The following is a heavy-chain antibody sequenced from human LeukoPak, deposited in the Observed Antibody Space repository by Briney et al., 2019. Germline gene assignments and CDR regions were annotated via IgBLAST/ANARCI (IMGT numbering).Heavy chain of an antibody. Sequence: PGGSLRLSCAASGFLFSGSAMHWVRQTSGKGLEWVGHIRTTSHNYATAYAESMKGRFTISRDDSKNTAYLQMNSLKTEDTAFYYCTRAYNYYFGLWGRGTLVTVSS. J-gene: IGHJ2*01. CDR3: TRAYNYYFGL. CDR2: IRTTSHNYAT. CDR1: GFLFSGSA. D-gene: IGHD1-1*01. V-gene: IGHV3-73*01.